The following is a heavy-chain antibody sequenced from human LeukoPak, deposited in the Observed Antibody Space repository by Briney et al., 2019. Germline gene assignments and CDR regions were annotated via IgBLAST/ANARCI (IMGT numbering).Heavy chain of an antibody. CDR2: ISSSSSYI. V-gene: IGHV3-21*01. J-gene: IGHJ4*02. CDR1: GFTFSSYS. Sequence: PGGSLRLSCAASGFTFSSYSMNWVRQAPGKGLEWVSSISSSSSYIYYADSVKGRFTISRDNAKNSLYLQMNSLRAEDTAVYYCARDSPYDFWSGYYHYWGQGTLVTVSS. D-gene: IGHD3-3*01. CDR3: ARDSPYDFWSGYYHY.